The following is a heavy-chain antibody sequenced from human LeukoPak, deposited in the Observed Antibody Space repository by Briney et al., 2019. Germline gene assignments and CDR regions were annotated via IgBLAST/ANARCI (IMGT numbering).Heavy chain of an antibody. Sequence: PGGSLRLSCAASGFTFSSYAMSWVRQAPGKGLEWVSAISGSGGSTYYADSVKGRFTISRDNSKNTLYLQMNSLRAEDTAVYYCAKLYYYDSSGLFPLPFDYWGQGTLVTVSS. V-gene: IGHV3-23*01. J-gene: IGHJ4*02. CDR3: AKLYYYDSSGLFPLPFDY. CDR2: ISGSGGST. CDR1: GFTFSSYA. D-gene: IGHD3-22*01.